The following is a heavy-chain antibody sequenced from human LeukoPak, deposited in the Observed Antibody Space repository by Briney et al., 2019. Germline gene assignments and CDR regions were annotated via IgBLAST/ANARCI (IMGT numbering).Heavy chain of an antibody. Sequence: PSETLSLTCTVSGGSISSYYWSWIRQPPGKGLEWIGYIYYSGSTNYNPSLKSRVTISVDTSKNQFSLKLSSVTAADTAVYYYARVGRYGYNLEYFDYWGQGTLVTVSS. D-gene: IGHD5-24*01. V-gene: IGHV4-59*01. CDR2: IYYSGST. CDR3: ARVGRYGYNLEYFDY. J-gene: IGHJ4*02. CDR1: GGSISSYY.